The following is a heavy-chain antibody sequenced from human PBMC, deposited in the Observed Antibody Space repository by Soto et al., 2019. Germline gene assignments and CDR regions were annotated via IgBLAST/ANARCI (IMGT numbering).Heavy chain of an antibody. CDR1: GGSISSYY. CDR2: IYYSGST. CDR3: ARRMYFDWFFDY. J-gene: IGHJ4*02. Sequence: PSETLSLTCTVSGGSISSYYWSWIRQPPGKGLEWIGYIYYSGSTNYNPSLKSRVTISVDTSKNQFSLKLSSVTAADTAVYYCARRMYFDWFFDYWGQGTLVTVSS. D-gene: IGHD3-9*01. V-gene: IGHV4-59*01.